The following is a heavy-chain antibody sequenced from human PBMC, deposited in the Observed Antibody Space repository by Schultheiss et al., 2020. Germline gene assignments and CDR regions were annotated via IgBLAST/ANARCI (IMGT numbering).Heavy chain of an antibody. CDR2: ISYDAGSE. J-gene: IGHJ4*02. CDR3: ARDKLGLDY. V-gene: IGHV3-30-3*01. Sequence: GGSLRLSCAASGFTFSSYAMHWVRQAPGKGLEWVAVISYDAGSEYYADSVRGRFTISRDNAKNSLYLQMNSLRAEDTAVYYCARDKLGLDYWGQGTLVTVSS. D-gene: IGHD7-27*01. CDR1: GFTFSSYA.